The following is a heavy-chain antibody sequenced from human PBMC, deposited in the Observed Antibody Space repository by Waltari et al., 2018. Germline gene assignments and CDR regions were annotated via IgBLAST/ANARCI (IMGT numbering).Heavy chain of an antibody. D-gene: IGHD6-13*01. CDR2: ISGSGGST. V-gene: IGHV3-23*01. CDR1: GFTFSSYA. Sequence: EVQLLESGGGLVQPGGSLRLSCAASGFTFSSYAMSWVRPAPGKGLEWVSAISGSGGSTYYADSVKGRLTISRDNSKNTLYLQMNSLRAEDTAVYYGAKDDRSCPGRWGQGTLVTVSS. CDR3: AKDDRSCPGR. J-gene: IGHJ4*02.